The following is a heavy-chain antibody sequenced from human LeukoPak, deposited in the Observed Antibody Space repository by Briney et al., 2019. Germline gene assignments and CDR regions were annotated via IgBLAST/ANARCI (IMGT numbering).Heavy chain of an antibody. D-gene: IGHD3-10*01. V-gene: IGHV3-23*01. Sequence: HSGGSLRLSCAASGFTFSSYVMSWVRQAPGKGLEWVSAISGSGGSTYYADSVKGRFTISRDNSKNTLYLQMSSLRAEDTAVYYCVKGGIITMVRGVLDYWGQGTLVTVSS. CDR3: VKGGIITMVRGVLDY. J-gene: IGHJ4*02. CDR2: ISGSGGST. CDR1: GFTFSSYV.